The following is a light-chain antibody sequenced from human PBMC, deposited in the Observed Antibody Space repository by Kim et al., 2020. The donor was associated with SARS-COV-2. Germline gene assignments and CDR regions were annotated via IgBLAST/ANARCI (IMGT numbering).Light chain of an antibody. V-gene: IGKV3-15*01. CDR1: QSVSSN. CDR2: GAS. J-gene: IGKJ1*01. CDR3: QQYNNWPPWT. Sequence: VSPGERASLSCRASQSVSSNLAWYQQKPGQAPRLLIYGASTRATGIPARFSGSGSGTEFTLNISSLQSEDFAVYYCQQYNNWPPWTFGQGTKLEI.